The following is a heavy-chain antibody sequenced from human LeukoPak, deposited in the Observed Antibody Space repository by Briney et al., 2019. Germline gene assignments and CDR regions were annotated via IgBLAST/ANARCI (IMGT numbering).Heavy chain of an antibody. D-gene: IGHD5-18*01. CDR2: ISGRGDTT. J-gene: IGHJ4*02. CDR3: AKSFGYSYGNS. V-gene: IGHV3-23*01. Sequence: GGSPRLSCEASGFTFSIYAMSWVRQAPGKGVEWVSAISGRGDTTYYADSVKGRFTISRDNSKNTLYLQMNSLRAEDTALYYCAKSFGYSYGNSWGQGTLVTVSS. CDR1: GFTFSIYA.